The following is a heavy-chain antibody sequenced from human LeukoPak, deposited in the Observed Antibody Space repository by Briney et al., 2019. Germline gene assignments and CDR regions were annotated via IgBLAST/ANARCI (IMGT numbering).Heavy chain of an antibody. CDR1: GFTFNSYA. Sequence: PGGSLRLSCAASGFTFNSYAMSWVRQAPGKRLEWVSGISVAGSKRHYADSVKGRFTISRDNSKNTLYLQMNSLRAEDTALYYCAKDSLAYCTSSSCFDFDFWGQGALVTVSS. D-gene: IGHD2-2*01. J-gene: IGHJ4*02. CDR2: ISVAGSKR. V-gene: IGHV3-23*01. CDR3: AKDSLAYCTSSSCFDFDF.